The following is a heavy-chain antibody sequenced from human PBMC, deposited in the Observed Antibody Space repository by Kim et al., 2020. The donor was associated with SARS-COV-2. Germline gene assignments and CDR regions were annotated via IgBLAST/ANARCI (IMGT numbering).Heavy chain of an antibody. Sequence: SETLSLTCTVSGGSISSYYWSWIRQPPGKGLEWIGYIYYSGSTNYNHSLKSRVTISVDTSKNQFSLKLSSVTAADTAVYYWSRGYSYGFADFWGQGTMVTVSS. CDR1: GGSISSYY. CDR3: SRGYSYGFADF. CDR2: IYYSGST. D-gene: IGHD5-18*01. V-gene: IGHV4-59*01. J-gene: IGHJ3*01.